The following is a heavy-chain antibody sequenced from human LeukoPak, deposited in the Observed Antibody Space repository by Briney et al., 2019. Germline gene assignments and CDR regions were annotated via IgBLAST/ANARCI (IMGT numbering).Heavy chain of an antibody. V-gene: IGHV3-23*01. Sequence: PGGSLRLSCAASGFTFSSYSMNWVRQAPGKGLEWVSAISGSGGSTYYADSVKGRLTISRDNSKNTLYLQMNSLRAEDTAVYYCARALPVPAATFDYWGQGTLVTVSS. CDR2: ISGSGGST. D-gene: IGHD2-2*01. CDR1: GFTFSSYS. CDR3: ARALPVPAATFDY. J-gene: IGHJ4*02.